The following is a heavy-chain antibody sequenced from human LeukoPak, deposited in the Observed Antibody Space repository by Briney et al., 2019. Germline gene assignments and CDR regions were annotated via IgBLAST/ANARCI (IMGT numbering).Heavy chain of an antibody. CDR1: GGSISSGSYY. D-gene: IGHD6-13*01. Sequence: SQTLSLTCTVSGGSISSGSYYWSWIRQPAGKGLEWIGRIYTSGSTNYNPSLKSRVTISVDTSKNQFSLKLTSVTAADTAVYYCVRHSSISYRFFDSWGQGTLVTVSS. J-gene: IGHJ4*02. V-gene: IGHV4-61*02. CDR2: IYTSGST. CDR3: VRHSSISYRFFDS.